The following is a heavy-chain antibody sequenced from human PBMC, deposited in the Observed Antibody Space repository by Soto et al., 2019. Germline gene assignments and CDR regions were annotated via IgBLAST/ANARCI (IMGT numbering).Heavy chain of an antibody. CDR2: ISSSSSYI. J-gene: IGHJ4*02. CDR3: ARDRGSSSWFQFDY. D-gene: IGHD6-13*01. V-gene: IGHV3-21*01. Sequence: NPGGSLRLSCAASGFTFSSYSMNWVRQAPGKGLEWVSSISSSSSYIYYADSVRGRFTISRDNAKNSLYLQMNSLRAKDTAVYYCARDRGSSSWFQFDYWGQGTLVTVSS. CDR1: GFTFSSYS.